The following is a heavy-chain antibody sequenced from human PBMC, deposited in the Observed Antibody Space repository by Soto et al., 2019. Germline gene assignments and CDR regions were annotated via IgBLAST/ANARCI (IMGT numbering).Heavy chain of an antibody. CDR2: IYPDDSDT. Sequence: GESLKISCRGSGFTFTTYWIGWVRQMPGKGLEWMGVIYPDDSDTKYNPSFQGRVTISADKSNSTAYLQWSSLEASDTAIYYCARAFRSNYYAYWGRGTLVTVSS. V-gene: IGHV5-51*01. CDR1: GFTFTTYW. J-gene: IGHJ4*02. D-gene: IGHD3-3*01. CDR3: ARAFRSNYYAY.